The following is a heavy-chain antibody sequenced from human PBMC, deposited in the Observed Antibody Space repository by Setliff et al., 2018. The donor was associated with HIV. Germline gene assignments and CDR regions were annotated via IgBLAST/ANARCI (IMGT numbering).Heavy chain of an antibody. V-gene: IGHV4-39*01. Sequence: PSETLSLTCTVSGGSINSGSYHWGWIRQPPEKGLEWIGTMFYSGSTYYNPSLKSRVTIFIDTSKNQFSLRLSSVTAADTAVYYCARFYDYYGHRLDYWGQGTQVTVSS. CDR3: ARFYDYYGHRLDY. J-gene: IGHJ4*02. D-gene: IGHD3-16*01. CDR2: MFYSGST. CDR1: GGSINSGSYH.